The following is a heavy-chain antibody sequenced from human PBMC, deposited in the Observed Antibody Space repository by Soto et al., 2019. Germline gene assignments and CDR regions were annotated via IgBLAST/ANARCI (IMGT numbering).Heavy chain of an antibody. CDR2: IYYSGST. CDR3: ARETPYYDILTGYSNPSTFDY. D-gene: IGHD3-9*01. CDR1: GGSISSYY. V-gene: IGHV4-59*12. Sequence: PSETLSLTCTVSGGSISSYYWSWIRQPPGKGLEWIGYIYYSGSTNYNPSLKSRVTISVDTSKNQFSLKLSSVTAADTAVYYCARETPYYDILTGYSNPSTFDYWGQGTLVTVSS. J-gene: IGHJ4*02.